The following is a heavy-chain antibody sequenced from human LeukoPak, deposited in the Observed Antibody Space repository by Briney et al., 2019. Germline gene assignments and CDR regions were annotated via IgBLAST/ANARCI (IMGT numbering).Heavy chain of an antibody. V-gene: IGHV3-30*02. Sequence: GGSLRLSCAASGFTFSSYGMHWVRQAPGKGLEWVAFIRYDGSNKYYADSVKGRFTISRDNSKNTLYLQMNSLRAEDTAVYYCARAGDGYNLVRDAFDIWGQGTMVTVSS. CDR2: IRYDGSNK. J-gene: IGHJ3*02. CDR1: GFTFSSYG. D-gene: IGHD5-24*01. CDR3: ARAGDGYNLVRDAFDI.